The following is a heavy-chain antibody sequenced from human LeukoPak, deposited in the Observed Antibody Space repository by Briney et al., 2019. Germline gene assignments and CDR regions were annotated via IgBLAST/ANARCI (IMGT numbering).Heavy chain of an antibody. D-gene: IGHD4-11*01. Sequence: PGGSLRLSCAASGFTFSSYSMNWVRQAPGKGLEWVSSISSSSSYIYYADSVKGRFTISRDNAKNSLYLQMNSLRAEDTAVYYCSRSNLDGDYGNFRPFDYWGQGTLVAVSS. J-gene: IGHJ4*02. V-gene: IGHV3-21*01. CDR2: ISSSSSYI. CDR3: SRSNLDGDYGNFRPFDY. CDR1: GFTFSSYS.